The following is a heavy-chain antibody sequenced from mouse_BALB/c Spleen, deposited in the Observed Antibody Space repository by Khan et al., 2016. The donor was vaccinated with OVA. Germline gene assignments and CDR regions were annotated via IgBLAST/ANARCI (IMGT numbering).Heavy chain of an antibody. CDR1: GYTFTNYG. Sequence: QIQLVQSGPELKKPGETVKISCKASGYTFTNYGMNWVKQAPGKGLKWMGWINTYTGEPTYADDFKGRFVFSLETSASTAYLQINNLKNEDTAKYFCARKYYRYDGMDYWGQGTSVTVSS. CDR2: INTYTGEP. J-gene: IGHJ4*01. D-gene: IGHD2-14*01. V-gene: IGHV9-3-1*01. CDR3: ARKYYRYDGMDY.